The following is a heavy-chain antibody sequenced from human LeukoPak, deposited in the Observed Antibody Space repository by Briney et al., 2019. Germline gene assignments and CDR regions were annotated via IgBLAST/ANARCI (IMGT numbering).Heavy chain of an antibody. Sequence: GGSLRLSCAASGFTVSSNYMSWVRQAPGKGLEWVSVIYSGGSTYYADSVKGRFTISRDNSKNTLYLQMDSLRAEDTAVYYCAKQKTVTARGTNQIDFWGQGTLVTVSS. CDR2: IYSGGST. CDR1: GFTVSSNY. D-gene: IGHD4-11*01. J-gene: IGHJ4*02. V-gene: IGHV3-53*01. CDR3: AKQKTVTARGTNQIDF.